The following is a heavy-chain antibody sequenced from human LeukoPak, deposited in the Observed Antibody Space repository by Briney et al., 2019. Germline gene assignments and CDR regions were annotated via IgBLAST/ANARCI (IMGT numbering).Heavy chain of an antibody. V-gene: IGHV3-30*04. CDR2: ISYDGSNK. CDR3: ARDQTGFCSGSSCLGSTFDY. CDR1: GFILSDYN. D-gene: IGHD2-15*01. Sequence: PGRSLRLSCAASGFILSDYNMHWVRQAPGKGLERVAVISYDGSNKYYADSVKGRFTISRDNSKNTLYLQMNSLRAEDTAVYYCARDQTGFCSGSSCLGSTFDYWGQGTLVTVSS. J-gene: IGHJ4*02.